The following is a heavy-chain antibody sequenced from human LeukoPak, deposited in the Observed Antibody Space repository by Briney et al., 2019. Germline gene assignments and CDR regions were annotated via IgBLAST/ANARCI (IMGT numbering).Heavy chain of an antibody. CDR1: GFTFSTYA. D-gene: IGHD6-19*01. V-gene: IGHV3-23*01. CDR3: ASLMAVAGTKPSDY. J-gene: IGHJ4*02. CDR2: ISGSGGST. Sequence: SGGSLRLSCAASGFTFSTYAMSWVRQAPGKGLEWVSAISGSGGSTYYADSVKGRFTISRDNSKNTLYLQMNSLRAEDTAVYYCASLMAVAGTKPSDYWGQGTLVTVSS.